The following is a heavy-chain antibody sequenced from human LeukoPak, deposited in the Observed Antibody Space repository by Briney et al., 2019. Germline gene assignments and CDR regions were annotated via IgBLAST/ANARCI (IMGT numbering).Heavy chain of an antibody. CDR2: ISWNSGII. CDR3: AKGAYSSSWYRFDP. Sequence: PGGSLRLSCAASGFTFGDYAMHWVRQAPGKGLEWVSGISWNSGIIGYADSVKGRFTISRDNARNSLYLQMNSLRPEDTALYYCAKGAYSSSWYRFDPWGQGTLVTVSS. J-gene: IGHJ5*02. CDR1: GFTFGDYA. D-gene: IGHD6-13*01. V-gene: IGHV3-9*01.